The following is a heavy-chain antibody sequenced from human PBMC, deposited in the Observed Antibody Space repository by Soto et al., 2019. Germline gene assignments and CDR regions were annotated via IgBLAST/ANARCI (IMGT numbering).Heavy chain of an antibody. V-gene: IGHV1-69*13. Sequence: SVKVSCKASGGTFSSDAFSWVRQAPGQGLEWMGGIIPTSGTANYAQKSQGRATITADESTSTAYMELSSLTSEDTAVYFCARGQGYCSGGICYYYYYGMDVWGQGTTVTVSS. J-gene: IGHJ6*02. CDR3: ARGQGYCSGGICYYYYYGMDV. CDR2: IIPTSGTA. CDR1: GGTFSSDA. D-gene: IGHD2-15*01.